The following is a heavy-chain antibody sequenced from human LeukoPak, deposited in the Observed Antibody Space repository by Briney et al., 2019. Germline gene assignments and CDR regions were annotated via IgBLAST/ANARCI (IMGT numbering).Heavy chain of an antibody. Sequence: SETLSLTCAVYGGSFSGYYWSWIRQPPGKGLEWIGEMNHSGSTNYNPSPTNRVTISVDTSNNQSSLNLTYVTAAETAVYYCACFGGSGYYRTFDYWGQGNLVTVSS. CDR3: ACFGGSGYYRTFDY. D-gene: IGHD3-22*01. J-gene: IGHJ4*02. CDR2: MNHSGST. CDR1: GGSFSGYY. V-gene: IGHV4-34*01.